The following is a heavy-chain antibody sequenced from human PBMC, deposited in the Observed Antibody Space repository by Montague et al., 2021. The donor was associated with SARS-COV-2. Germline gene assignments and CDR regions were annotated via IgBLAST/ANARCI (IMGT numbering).Heavy chain of an antibody. D-gene: IGHD1-26*01. CDR1: GDSVSSNSAT. Sequence: CAISGDSVSSNSATWRWIRQSPSLDLHWLLMTYYRSRWSNDYAVSVRSRIIINPDTSTNQFSLQLSSVTPEDTAVYFCARERWAVGVSFDYWGQGTLVTVSS. CDR2: TYYRSRWSN. V-gene: IGHV6-1*01. CDR3: ARERWAVGVSFDY. J-gene: IGHJ4*02.